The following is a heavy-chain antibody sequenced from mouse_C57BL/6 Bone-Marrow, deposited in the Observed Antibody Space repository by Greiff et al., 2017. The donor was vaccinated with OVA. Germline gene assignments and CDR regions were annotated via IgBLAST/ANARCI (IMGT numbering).Heavy chain of an antibody. CDR2: IDPENGDT. CDR3: TTPIYYDYDDAMDY. Sequence: EVQLQQSGAELVRPGASVKLSCTASGFNIKDDYMHWVKQRPEQGLEWIGWIDPENGDTEYASKFQGKATITADKSSNTAYLQLSSLTSEDTAVYYCTTPIYYDYDDAMDYWGQGTSVTVSS. D-gene: IGHD2-4*01. V-gene: IGHV14-4*01. CDR1: GFNIKDDY. J-gene: IGHJ4*01.